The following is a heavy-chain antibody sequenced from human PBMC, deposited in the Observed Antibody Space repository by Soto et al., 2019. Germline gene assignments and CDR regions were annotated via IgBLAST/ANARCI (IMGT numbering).Heavy chain of an antibody. CDR3: ARVFGGGNPPHYYGMDV. J-gene: IGHJ6*02. CDR1: GYTFTSYY. CDR2: INPSGGST. V-gene: IGHV1-46*01. Sequence: ASVKVSCKASGYTFTSYYMHWVRQAPGQGLEWMGIINPSGGSTSYAQKFQGRVTMTRDTSTSTVYMELSSLRSEDTAVYYCARVFGGGNPPHYYGMDVWGQGTTVTVSS. D-gene: IGHD2-15*01.